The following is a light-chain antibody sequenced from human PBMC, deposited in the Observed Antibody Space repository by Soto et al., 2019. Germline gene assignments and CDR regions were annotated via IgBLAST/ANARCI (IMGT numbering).Light chain of an antibody. J-gene: IGLJ2*01. V-gene: IGLV2-23*02. CDR2: EVN. Sequence: QSALTQPASVSGSPGQSIAISCTGTSSNVGGYNFVSWYQQHPGKAPKLPIYEVNKRPSGVSNRFSGSKSDNTASLTISGLQAEDEADYYCCSYGGDRIFGGGTKLTVL. CDR3: CSYGGDRI. CDR1: SSNVGGYNF.